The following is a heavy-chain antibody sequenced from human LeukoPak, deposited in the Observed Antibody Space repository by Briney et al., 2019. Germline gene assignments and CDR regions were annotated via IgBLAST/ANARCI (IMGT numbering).Heavy chain of an antibody. D-gene: IGHD3-22*01. Sequence: GESLKISCKCSGYSFTSYWIGWVRQMPGKGLEWMGIIYPGDSDTRYSPSFQGQVTISADKSISTAYPAWTGLKAPDTAMYYVASLPSNYYDRSGQGFNWFDPWGQGTLVTVSS. V-gene: IGHV5-51*01. CDR3: ASLPSNYYDRSGQGFNWFDP. J-gene: IGHJ5*02. CDR1: GYSFTSYW. CDR2: IYPGDSDT.